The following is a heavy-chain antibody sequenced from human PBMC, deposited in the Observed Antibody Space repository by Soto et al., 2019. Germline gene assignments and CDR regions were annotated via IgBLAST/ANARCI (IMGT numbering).Heavy chain of an antibody. CDR1: GFTFSSYA. D-gene: IGHD5-12*01. Sequence: PGGSLRLSCAASGFTFSSYAMSWVRQAPGKGLEWVSAISGSGGSTYYADSVKGRFTISRDNSKNTLYLQMNSLRAEDTAVYYCAKDRGEYSGYSYYFDYWGQGTLVTVS. CDR3: AKDRGEYSGYSYYFDY. V-gene: IGHV3-23*01. CDR2: ISGSGGST. J-gene: IGHJ4*02.